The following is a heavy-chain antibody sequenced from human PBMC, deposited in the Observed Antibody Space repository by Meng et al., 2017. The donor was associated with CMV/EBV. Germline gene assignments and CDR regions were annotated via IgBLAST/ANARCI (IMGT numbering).Heavy chain of an antibody. CDR1: GGSFSAYY. J-gene: IGHJ4*02. V-gene: IGHV4-34*01. CDR3: ARDNRIAVADIFDY. Sequence: GSLRLSCAVYGGSFSAYYWSWIHQPPGKGLEWIGEINHSGSTNYNPSLKSRVTISVDTSKNQFSLKLSSVTAADTAVYYCARDNRIAVADIFDYWGQGTLVTVSS. D-gene: IGHD6-19*01. CDR2: INHSGST.